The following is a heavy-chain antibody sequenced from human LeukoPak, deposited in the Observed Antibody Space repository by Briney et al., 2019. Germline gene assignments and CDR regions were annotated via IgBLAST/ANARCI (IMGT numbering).Heavy chain of an antibody. Sequence: SETLSLTCTVSGGSVGSAGYYWSWIRQPPGGGLEWIGYIYYIRNTNYNPSLKIRVTMSLDPSKNQFSLKLNSVTAADTAVYYCARTQSQSGSYRYYFGYWGQGTLVTVSS. V-gene: IGHV4-61*08. CDR2: IYYIRNT. D-gene: IGHD1-26*01. J-gene: IGHJ4*02. CDR1: GGSVGSAGYY. CDR3: ARTQSQSGSYRYYFGY.